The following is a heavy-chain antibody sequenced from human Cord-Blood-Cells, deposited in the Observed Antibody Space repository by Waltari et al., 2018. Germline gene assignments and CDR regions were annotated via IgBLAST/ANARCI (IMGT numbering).Heavy chain of an antibody. CDR1: GYTFPSYG. V-gene: IGHV1-18*01. D-gene: IGHD3-10*01. CDR2: ISAYNGNT. Sequence: QVQLVQSGAEVKKPGASVKVSCTASGYTFPSYGLSWVRQAPGQGLEWMGWISAYNGNTNYAQKLQGRVTMTTDTSTSTAYMELRSLRSDDTAVYYCARDFSSGSYYNYYYYGMDVWGQGTTVTVSS. J-gene: IGHJ6*02. CDR3: ARDFSSGSYYNYYYYGMDV.